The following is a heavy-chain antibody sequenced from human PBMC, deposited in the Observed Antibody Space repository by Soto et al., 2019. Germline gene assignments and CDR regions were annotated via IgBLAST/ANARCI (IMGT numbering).Heavy chain of an antibody. CDR3: ATRPTTRLGGYPLTTFDY. CDR1: GGSFSGYY. Sequence: KPSETLSLTCAVYGGSFSGYYWSWIRQPPGKGLEWIGEINHSGSTNYNPSLKSRVTISVDTSKNQLSLKLSSVTAADTAVYYCATRPTTRLGGYPLTTFDYWGQGTLVTVSS. D-gene: IGHD4-17*01. CDR2: INHSGST. V-gene: IGHV4-34*01. J-gene: IGHJ4*02.